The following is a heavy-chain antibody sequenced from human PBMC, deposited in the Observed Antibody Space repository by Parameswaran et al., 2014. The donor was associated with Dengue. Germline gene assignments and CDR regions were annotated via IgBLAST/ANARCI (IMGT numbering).Heavy chain of an antibody. V-gene: IGHV1-69*15. D-gene: IGHD3-9*01. CDR3: ARMYYDILTDLDYYYYGMDV. Sequence: WVRQAPGQGLEWMGRIIPIFGTANYAQKFQGRVTITADESTSTAYMELSSLRSEDTAVYYCARMYYDILTDLDYYYYGMDVWGQGTTVTVSS. J-gene: IGHJ6*02. CDR2: IIPIFGTA.